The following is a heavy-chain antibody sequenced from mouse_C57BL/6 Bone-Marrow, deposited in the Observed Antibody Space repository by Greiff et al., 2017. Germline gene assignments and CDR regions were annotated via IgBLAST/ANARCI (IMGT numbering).Heavy chain of an antibody. CDR1: GYAFTNYL. CDR2: IHPGSGGT. J-gene: IGHJ3*01. D-gene: IGHD1-1*01. Sequence: QVQLQQSGAELVRPGTSVKVSCKASGYAFTNYLLAWVKQRPGQGLEWIGVIHPGSGGTNYNEKFKDQATLTADKSSSTAYMQLSSLTSGDSAVYVCARRGDYYGSSYAWFAYWGQGTLVTVSA. V-gene: IGHV1-54*01. CDR3: ARRGDYYGSSYAWFAY.